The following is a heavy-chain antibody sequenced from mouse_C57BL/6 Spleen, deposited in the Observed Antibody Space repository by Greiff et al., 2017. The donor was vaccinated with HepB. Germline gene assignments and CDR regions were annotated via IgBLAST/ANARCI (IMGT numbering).Heavy chain of an antibody. V-gene: IGHV1-82*01. J-gene: IGHJ1*03. D-gene: IGHD6-2*01. Sequence: QVQLQQSGPELVKPGASVKISCKASGYAFSSSWMNWVKQRPGKGLEWIGRIYPGDGDTNYNGKFKGKATLTADKSSSTAYMQLSSLTSEDSAVYFCALSRYWYFDVWGTGTTVTVSS. CDR1: GYAFSSSW. CDR2: IYPGDGDT. CDR3: ALSRYWYFDV.